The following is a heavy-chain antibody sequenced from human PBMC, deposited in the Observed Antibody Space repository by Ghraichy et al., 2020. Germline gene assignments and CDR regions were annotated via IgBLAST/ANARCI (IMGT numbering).Heavy chain of an antibody. Sequence: ASVKVSCKAAGDTFTSYDISWVRQGTRQVLEWMGWMNPNSGNTGYAQKFQGRVTITRNTSISTAYMELSSLRSEDTAVYYCAREYYYDSSGYYYVYYFDYWGQGTFVNVS. CDR1: GDTFTSYD. CDR2: MNPNSGNT. CDR3: AREYYYDSSGYYYVYYFDY. D-gene: IGHD3-22*01. J-gene: IGHJ4*02. V-gene: IGHV1-8*03.